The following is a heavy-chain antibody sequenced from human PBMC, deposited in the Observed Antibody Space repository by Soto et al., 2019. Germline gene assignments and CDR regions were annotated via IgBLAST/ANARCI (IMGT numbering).Heavy chain of an antibody. Sequence: EVQLVQSGAEVKKPGESLKISCKGSGYSFTSYWIGWVRQMPGKGLELMGIIYPGDSDTRYSPSFQGQVTMSADKSIDTGYLQWSSLKASDTAMYYCARVNPGATIGVFIGRIDHWGQGTLVTVSS. D-gene: IGHD3-3*01. CDR2: IYPGDSDT. J-gene: IGHJ4*02. CDR1: GYSFTSYW. CDR3: ARVNPGATIGVFIGRIDH. V-gene: IGHV5-51*03.